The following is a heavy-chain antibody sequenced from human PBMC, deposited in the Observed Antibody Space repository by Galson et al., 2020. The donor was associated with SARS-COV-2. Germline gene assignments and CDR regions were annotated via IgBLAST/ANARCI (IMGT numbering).Heavy chain of an antibody. D-gene: IGHD5-12*01. CDR1: GYTFIGYF. CDR2: INGNSGDT. CDR3: VRDIAHDYALGY. V-gene: IGHV1-2*02. Sequence: ASVKVSCKASGYTFIGYFLHWVRQAPGQGLEWMGWINGNSGDTKYAQKFQGRVTMTRDTSISTAYMELSRLRSDDTAVYYCVRDIAHDYALGYWGQGSLVTVSS. J-gene: IGHJ4*02.